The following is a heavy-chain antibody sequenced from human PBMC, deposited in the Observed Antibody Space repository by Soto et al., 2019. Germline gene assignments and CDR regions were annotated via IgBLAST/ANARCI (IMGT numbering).Heavy chain of an antibody. J-gene: IGHJ6*02. D-gene: IGHD3-10*01. V-gene: IGHV4-38-2*01. CDR3: ARVGEGYYGSGSYYNFDYGMDV. CDR2: IYHSGST. Sequence: TSETLSLTCAVSGYSISSGYYWGWIRQPPGKGLEWIGSIYHSGSTYYNPSLKSRVTISVDTSKNQFSLKLSSVTAADTAVYYCARVGEGYYGSGSYYNFDYGMDVWGHGTTVTVSS. CDR1: GYSISSGYY.